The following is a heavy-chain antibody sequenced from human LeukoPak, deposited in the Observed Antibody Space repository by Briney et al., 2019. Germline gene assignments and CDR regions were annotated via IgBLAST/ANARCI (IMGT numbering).Heavy chain of an antibody. J-gene: IGHJ5*02. V-gene: IGHV4-34*09. CDR3: ARHTRGYSYEA. CDR2: IYYSGST. Sequence: SETLSLTCAVYGGTFSGYYWSWLRQPPGKGLEWIGYIYYSGSTYYNPSLKSRVTISVDTSKNQFSLKLSSVTAADTAVYCGARHTRGYSYEAWGQGTLVTVSS. D-gene: IGHD5-18*01. CDR1: GGTFSGYY.